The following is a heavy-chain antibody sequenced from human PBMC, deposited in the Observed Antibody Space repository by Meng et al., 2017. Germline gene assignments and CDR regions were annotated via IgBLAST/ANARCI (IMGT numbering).Heavy chain of an antibody. D-gene: IGHD5-12*01. V-gene: IGHV3-30*04. Sequence: QVHLCVSGGGVVPPGRSLRLYCAASGFTFSSYAMHWVRQAPGKGLEWVAVISYDGSNKYYADSVKGRFTISRDNSKNTLYLQMNSLRAEDTAVYYCARSYPIVATGYFDIWGQGTMVTV. CDR2: ISYDGSNK. J-gene: IGHJ3*02. CDR1: GFTFSSYA. CDR3: ARSYPIVATGYFDI.